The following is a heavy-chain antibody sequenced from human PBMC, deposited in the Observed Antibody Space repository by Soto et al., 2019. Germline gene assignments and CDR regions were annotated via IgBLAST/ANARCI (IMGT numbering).Heavy chain of an antibody. J-gene: IGHJ4*02. V-gene: IGHV4-30-2*01. CDR2: IFPSGTT. CDR3: ARSREFDY. Sequence: SETLSLTCGVSGGSLSGATYSWNWIRQPPGKGLEWIGYIFPSGTTYYNPSLKSRVTISIDVSKNQFSLSLRSLAAADTAVYYCARSREFDYWSQGTLVTVSS. CDR1: GGSLSGATYS.